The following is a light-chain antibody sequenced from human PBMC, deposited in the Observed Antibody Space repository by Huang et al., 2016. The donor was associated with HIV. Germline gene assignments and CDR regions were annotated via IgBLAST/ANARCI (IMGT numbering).Light chain of an antibody. Sequence: DIQITQSPSSLSASVGDRVTIICRASQNINKYLNWYKQKPGKAPKLLISGASTLQSGVPSSFSVSGSGTDFTLTISSLQPEDSAVYFCQQSVKTPRTFGQGTKLEI. J-gene: IGKJ2*01. CDR1: QNINKY. CDR3: QQSVKTPRT. CDR2: GAS. V-gene: IGKV1-39*01.